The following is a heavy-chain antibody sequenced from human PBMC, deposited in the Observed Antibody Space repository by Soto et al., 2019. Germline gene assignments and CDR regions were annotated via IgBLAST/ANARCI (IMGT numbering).Heavy chain of an antibody. V-gene: IGHV3-30*18. CDR1: GFTFGNYG. CDR3: AKGGGRWKVPDAN. CDR2: ISYDGSNK. Sequence: QVQVVESGGGVVQPGRSLRLSCTGSGFTFGNYGMHWVRQAPGKGLEWVAVISYDGSNKYYAESVKGRFTVSRDNSEKMVYLQMDNLRAEDTAMYYGAKGGGRWKVPDANWGQGSLVIVSS. D-gene: IGHD1-1*01. J-gene: IGHJ4*02.